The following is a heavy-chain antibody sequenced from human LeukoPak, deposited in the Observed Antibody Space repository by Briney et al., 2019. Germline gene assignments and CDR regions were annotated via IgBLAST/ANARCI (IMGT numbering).Heavy chain of an antibody. CDR3: ASGPNYYDSSGYPVLYFDY. CDR2: IIPIFGTA. V-gene: IGHV1-69*13. D-gene: IGHD3-22*01. CDR1: GGTFSSYA. Sequence: SVKVSCKASGGTFSSYAISWVRQAPGQGLEWMGGIIPIFGTANYAQKFQGRVTITADESTSTAYMELSSLRSEDTAVYYCASGPNYYDSSGYPVLYFDYWGQGTPVTVSS. J-gene: IGHJ4*02.